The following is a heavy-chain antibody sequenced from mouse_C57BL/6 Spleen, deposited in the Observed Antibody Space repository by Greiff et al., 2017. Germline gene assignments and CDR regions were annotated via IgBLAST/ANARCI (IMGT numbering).Heavy chain of an antibody. CDR1: GYTFTNYW. V-gene: IGHV1-63*01. CDR3: ARYSGREDYFDY. D-gene: IGHD4-1*01. J-gene: IGHJ2*01. CDR2: IYPGGGYT. Sequence: QVQLQQSGAELVRPGTSVKMSCKASGYTFTNYWIGWAKQRPGHGLEWIGDIYPGGGYTNYNEKFKGKATMTADTSSSTAYMQFRSLTSEDSAIYYCARYSGREDYFDYWGQGTTLTVSS.